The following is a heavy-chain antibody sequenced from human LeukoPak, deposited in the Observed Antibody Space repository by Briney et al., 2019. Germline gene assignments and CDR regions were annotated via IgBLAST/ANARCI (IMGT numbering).Heavy chain of an antibody. CDR1: GFTFSSYA. CDR2: ISSSSSYI. D-gene: IGHD3-10*02. Sequence: GGSLRLSCAASGFTFSSYAMNWVRQDPGKGLEWVSSISSSSSYIYYAYSVKGRFTISRDNVKNSLYLQMNSLRAEDTAVYYCAELGITMIGGVWGKGTTVTISS. V-gene: IGHV3-21*01. CDR3: AELGITMIGGV. J-gene: IGHJ6*04.